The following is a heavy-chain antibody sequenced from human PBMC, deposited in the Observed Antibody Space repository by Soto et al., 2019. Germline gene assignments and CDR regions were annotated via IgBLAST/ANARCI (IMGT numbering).Heavy chain of an antibody. D-gene: IGHD6-6*01. J-gene: IGHJ6*02. CDR3: ASSPHVLPYGMDV. CDR2: IYYSGST. V-gene: IGHV4-31*03. CDR1: GGSISSGGYY. Sequence: QVQLQESGPGLVKPSQTLSLTCTVSGGSISSGGYYWSWIRQHPGKGLEWIGYIYYSGSTYYNPCLKSRVTISVETSKNQFSLKLSSVTAADTAVYYCASSPHVLPYGMDVWGQGTTVTVSS.